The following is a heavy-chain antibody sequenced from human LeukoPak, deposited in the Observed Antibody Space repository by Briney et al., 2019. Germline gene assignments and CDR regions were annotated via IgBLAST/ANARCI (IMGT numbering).Heavy chain of an antibody. CDR3: AREVYDSSGYYLDY. J-gene: IGHJ4*02. CDR2: IYTSGST. V-gene: IGHV4-61*02. Sequence: PSETLSLTCTVSGGSISSGSYYWSWIRQPAGKGLEWIGRIYTSGSTNYNPSPKSRVTISVDTSKNQFSLKLSSVTAADTAVYYCAREVYDSSGYYLDYWGQGTLVTVSS. D-gene: IGHD3-22*01. CDR1: GGSISSGSYY.